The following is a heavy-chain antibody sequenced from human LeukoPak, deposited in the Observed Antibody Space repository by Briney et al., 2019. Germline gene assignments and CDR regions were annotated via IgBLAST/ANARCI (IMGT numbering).Heavy chain of an antibody. CDR3: AREYYYDSSGYASNDY. CDR1: GYTFTSYY. CDR2: INPSGGST. D-gene: IGHD3-22*01. V-gene: IGHV1-46*01. J-gene: IGHJ4*02. Sequence: ASVKVSCKASGYTFTSYYMHWVRQSPGQGLESMGIINPSGGSTSYAQKFQGRVTMTRDTSMSTVYMELSSLRSGDAAVYYCAREYYYDSSGYASNDYWGQGSLVTVSS.